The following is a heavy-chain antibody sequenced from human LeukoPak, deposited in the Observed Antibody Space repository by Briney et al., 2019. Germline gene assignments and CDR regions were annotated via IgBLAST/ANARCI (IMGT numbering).Heavy chain of an antibody. CDR2: ISGSASST. CDR3: ANSLTDWLTGETDAFDI. J-gene: IGHJ3*02. Sequence: GGSLRLSCAASGFTFSNYAMSWVRQAPGKGLEWVSAISGSASSTYYADSVKGRFTISRDNSKNTLYLQMNSLRAEDTAVYYCANSLTDWLTGETDAFDIWGQGTMVTVSS. D-gene: IGHD1-14*01. CDR1: GFTFSNYA. V-gene: IGHV3-23*01.